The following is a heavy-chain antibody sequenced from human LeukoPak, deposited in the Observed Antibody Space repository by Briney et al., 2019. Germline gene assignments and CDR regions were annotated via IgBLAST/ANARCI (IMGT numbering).Heavy chain of an antibody. D-gene: IGHD3-3*01. CDR2: INPNSGGT. CDR3: ARVKAYYDFWSGYSLDY. Sequence: ASVKVSCKASGYTFTSYYMHWVRQAPGQGLEWMGWINPNSGGTNYAQKFQGRVTMTRDTSISTAYMELSRLRSDDTAVYYCARVKAYYDFWSGYSLDYWGQGTLVTVSS. CDR1: GYTFTSYY. J-gene: IGHJ4*02. V-gene: IGHV1-2*02.